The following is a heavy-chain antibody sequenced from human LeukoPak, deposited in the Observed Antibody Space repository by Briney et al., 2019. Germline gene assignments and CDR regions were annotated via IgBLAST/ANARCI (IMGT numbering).Heavy chain of an antibody. Sequence: GGSLRLSCAASGFTFSSYGMHWVRQAPGKGLEWVAFIRYDGSNKYYADSVKGRFTISRDNSKNTLYLQMNSLRAGDTAVYYCAKAPMVTAIHPRPYYFDYWGQGTLVTVSS. J-gene: IGHJ4*02. CDR3: AKAPMVTAIHPRPYYFDY. D-gene: IGHD2-21*02. CDR1: GFTFSSYG. CDR2: IRYDGSNK. V-gene: IGHV3-30*02.